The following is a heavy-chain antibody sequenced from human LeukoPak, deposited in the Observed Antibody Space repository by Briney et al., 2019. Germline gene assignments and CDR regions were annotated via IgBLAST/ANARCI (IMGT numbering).Heavy chain of an antibody. D-gene: IGHD3-10*01. CDR1: GFAFSSYS. CDR3: ARGVGFHGSGSYCYDY. J-gene: IGHJ4*02. V-gene: IGHV3-48*01. Sequence: PGGSLRLSCAASGFAFSSYSMNWVRQAPGKGLEWVPYISTRSSTIYYADSVKGRFTISRDNAKNSLYLQMNSLRAEDTAVYYCARGVGFHGSGSYCYDYWGQGTLVTVSS. CDR2: ISTRSSTI.